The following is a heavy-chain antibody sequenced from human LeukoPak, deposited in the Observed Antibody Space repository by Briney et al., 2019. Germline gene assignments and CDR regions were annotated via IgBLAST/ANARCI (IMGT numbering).Heavy chain of an antibody. CDR1: GYSISSGSYY. V-gene: IGHV4-61*02. J-gene: IGHJ4*02. CDR2: IYTSGST. D-gene: IGHD4-11*01. CDR3: ARGATTHNFYDY. Sequence: SETLSLTCTVSGYSISSGSYYWSWIRQPAGKGLEWIGRIYTSGSTNYNPSLKSRVTISVDTSKNQFSLKLSSVTAADTAVYYCARGATTHNFYDYWGQGTLVTVSS.